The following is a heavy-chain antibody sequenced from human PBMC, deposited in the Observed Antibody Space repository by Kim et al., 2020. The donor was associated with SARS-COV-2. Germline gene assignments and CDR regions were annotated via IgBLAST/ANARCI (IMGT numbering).Heavy chain of an antibody. CDR3: AKGTLSITMVRGVIIGFDY. Sequence: GGSLRLSCAASGFTFSSYAMSWVRQAPGKGLEWVSAISGSGGSTYYADSVKGRFTISRDNSKNTLYLQMNSLRAEDTAVYYCAKGTLSITMVRGVIIGFDYWGQGTLVTVSS. CDR2: ISGSGGST. V-gene: IGHV3-23*01. J-gene: IGHJ4*02. CDR1: GFTFSSYA. D-gene: IGHD3-10*01.